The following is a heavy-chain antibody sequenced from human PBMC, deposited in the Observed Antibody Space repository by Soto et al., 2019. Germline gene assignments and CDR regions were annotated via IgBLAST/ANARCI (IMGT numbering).Heavy chain of an antibody. V-gene: IGHV1-18*01. CDR1: GYTFTSYG. Sequence: ASVKVSCKASGYTFTSYGISWVRQAPGQGLEWMGWISAYNGNTNYAQKFQGRVTMTTDTSTSTAYMELRSLRSDDTAVYYCARDIVLVPAAGFYYYYGMDVWGQGTTVTVSS. CDR2: ISAYNGNT. J-gene: IGHJ6*02. D-gene: IGHD2-2*01. CDR3: ARDIVLVPAAGFYYYYGMDV.